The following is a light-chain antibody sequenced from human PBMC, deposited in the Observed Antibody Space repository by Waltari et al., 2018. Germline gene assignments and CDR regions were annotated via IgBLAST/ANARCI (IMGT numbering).Light chain of an antibody. CDR2: KVS. CDR3: MQGTFWPYT. V-gene: IGKV2-30*02. Sequence: DVAMTQSPLSLPVTLGPPASISCSSSEGLVHRDGTTYLNWFHQSPGQSPRRLSYKVSNRDFGGPDRFSGSGSGTDFTLKISRVEAEDVGVYYCMQGTFWPYTFGQGTKLEIK. J-gene: IGKJ2*01. CDR1: EGLVHRDGTTY.